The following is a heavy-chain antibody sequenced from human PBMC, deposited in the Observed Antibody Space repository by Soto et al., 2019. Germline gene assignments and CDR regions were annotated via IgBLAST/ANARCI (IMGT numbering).Heavy chain of an antibody. CDR3: ARGSGLRQFDY. J-gene: IGHJ4*02. V-gene: IGHV4-34*01. D-gene: IGHD5-18*01. CDR2: INHSGST. Sequence: PSETLSLTCAVYGGSFSCYYWSWIRQPPGKGLEWIGEINHSGSTNYNPSLKSRVTISVDTSKNQFSLKLSSVTAADTAVYYCARGSGLRQFDYWGQGTLVTVSS. CDR1: GGSFSCYY.